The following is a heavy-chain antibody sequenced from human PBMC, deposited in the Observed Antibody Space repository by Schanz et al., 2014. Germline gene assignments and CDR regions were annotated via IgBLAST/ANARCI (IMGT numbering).Heavy chain of an antibody. V-gene: IGHV1-2*06. CDR3: ARGMSGYDCPDL. CDR1: GYTFTGYY. Sequence: QVQLVQSGAEVKKPGASVKVSCKASGYTFTGYYIQWVRQAPGQGLEWMGRINPGPGGTTYAQSFRGRVTMTRDTSISTAYMELGSLRSDDTAVYYCARGMSGYDCPDLWGQGTLVTVSS. D-gene: IGHD5-12*01. CDR2: INPGPGGT. J-gene: IGHJ5*02.